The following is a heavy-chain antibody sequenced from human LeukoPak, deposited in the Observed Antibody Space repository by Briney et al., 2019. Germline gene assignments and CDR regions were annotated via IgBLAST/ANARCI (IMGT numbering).Heavy chain of an antibody. D-gene: IGHD3-10*01. CDR1: GYSFTSYW. J-gene: IGHJ6*02. V-gene: IGHV5-51*01. CDR3: ARFRGLQGYYYYGMDV. Sequence: GESLKISCKGSGYSFTSYWIGWVRQMPGKGLEWMGIIHPGDSDTRYSPSFQGQVTISADKSISTAYLQWSSLKASDTAMYYCARFRGLQGYYYYGMDVWGQGTTVTVSS. CDR2: IHPGDSDT.